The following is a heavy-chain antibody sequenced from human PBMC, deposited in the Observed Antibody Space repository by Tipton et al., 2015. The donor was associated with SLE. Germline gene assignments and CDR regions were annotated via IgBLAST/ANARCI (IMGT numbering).Heavy chain of an antibody. V-gene: IGHV4-59*08. D-gene: IGHD1-14*01. CDR1: DDSITTDY. CDR2: VSYSGVT. CDR3: ARHISISYDVFDV. Sequence: TLSLTCTVSDDSITTDYWTWIRQPPGKGLEYIGYVSYSGVTNSNPSLKSRLSLSVDTSKNQISLNLTSVTASDTAVYYCARHISISYDVFDVWSQGTMVTVSS. J-gene: IGHJ3*01.